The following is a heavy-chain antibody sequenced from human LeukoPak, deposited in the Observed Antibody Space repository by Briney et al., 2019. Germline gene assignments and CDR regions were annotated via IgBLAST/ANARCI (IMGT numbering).Heavy chain of an antibody. J-gene: IGHJ3*02. Sequence: SGALSLTCTVSGYSISSGYYWGWIRQPPGKGLEWIGSIYHSGSTYYNPSLKSRVTISVDTSKNQFSLKLSSVTAADTAVYYCASSLYYYDSSGPDIWGQGTMVTVSS. CDR1: GYSISSGYY. D-gene: IGHD3-22*01. V-gene: IGHV4-38-2*02. CDR2: IYHSGST. CDR3: ASSLYYYDSSGPDI.